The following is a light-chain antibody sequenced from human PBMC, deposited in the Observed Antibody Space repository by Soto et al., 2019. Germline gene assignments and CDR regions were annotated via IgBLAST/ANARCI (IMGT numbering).Light chain of an antibody. V-gene: IGKV1-5*03. J-gene: IGKJ1*01. CDR3: QYYDNYSWT. Sequence: DIQLTQSPSTLSASVGDRVTITCRASQSIGVWLTWYQQKPGKPPKFLIYKTSTLESGVPSRFSGSGSGTEFTLTISSLQPDDFATYHCQYYDNYSWTFGQGTKVETK. CDR1: QSIGVW. CDR2: KTS.